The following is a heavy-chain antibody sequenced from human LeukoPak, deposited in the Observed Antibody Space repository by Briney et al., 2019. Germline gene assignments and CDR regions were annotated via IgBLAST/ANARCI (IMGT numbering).Heavy chain of an antibody. J-gene: IGHJ4*02. V-gene: IGHV1-18*01. Sequence: ASVKVSCKASGYTFTSYGISWVRQAPGQGLEWMGWISAYNGNTNYAQKFQGRVTMTRDTSISTAYMELSRLRSDDTAVYYCARSGTAAGTEDYWGQGTLVTVSS. D-gene: IGHD6-13*01. CDR1: GYTFTSYG. CDR2: ISAYNGNT. CDR3: ARSGTAAGTEDY.